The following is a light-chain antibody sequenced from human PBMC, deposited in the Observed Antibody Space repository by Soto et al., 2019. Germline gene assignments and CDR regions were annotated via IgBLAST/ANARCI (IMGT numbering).Light chain of an antibody. CDR1: QSVSSSY. CDR3: QQYGSWMYT. J-gene: IGKJ2*01. CDR2: GAS. Sequence: EIVLTESPGTLSLSPGERATLSCRASQSVSSSYLAWYQQKPGQAPRLLIYGASSSATGIPDRFSGSGSGTDFTLTISRLEPEDFAVYYCQQYGSWMYTFGQGTKLEIK. V-gene: IGKV3-20*01.